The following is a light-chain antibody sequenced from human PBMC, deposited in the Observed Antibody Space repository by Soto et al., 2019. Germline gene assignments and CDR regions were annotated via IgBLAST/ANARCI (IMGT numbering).Light chain of an antibody. Sequence: DIVMTQSPDSLAVSLGERATINCKSSQSVLYSSNNKNYLAWYQQKPGQPLKLLIYWASTRESGVPDRFSGSESGTDFTLTISSLQAEDVAVYYCQQYYSTLYTFGQGTKLEIK. CDR2: WAS. CDR1: QSVLYSSNNKNY. V-gene: IGKV4-1*01. CDR3: QQYYSTLYT. J-gene: IGKJ2*01.